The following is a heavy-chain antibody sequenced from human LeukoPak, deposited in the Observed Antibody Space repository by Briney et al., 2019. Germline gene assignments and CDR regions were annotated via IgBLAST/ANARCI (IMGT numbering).Heavy chain of an antibody. J-gene: IGHJ4*02. D-gene: IGHD6-19*01. CDR2: ISGSGGST. CDR3: AKEEGYSSGWYPGYYFDY. CDR1: GFTFSSYA. V-gene: IGHV3-23*01. Sequence: GGSLRLSCAASGFTFSSYAMSWVRQAPGKGLEWVSAISGSGGSTYYADSVKGRFTISRDNSTNTLYLQMNSLRAEDTAVYYCAKEEGYSSGWYPGYYFDYWGQGTLVTVSS.